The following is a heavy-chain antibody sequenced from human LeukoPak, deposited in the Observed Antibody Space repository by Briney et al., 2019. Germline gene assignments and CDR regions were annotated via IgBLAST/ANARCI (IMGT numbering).Heavy chain of an antibody. J-gene: IGHJ4*02. D-gene: IGHD5-24*01. CDR1: GFTFSSYG. Sequence: GGSLRLSCAASGFTFSSYGMHWVRQAPGKGLEWVAVISYDGSNKYYADSVKGRFTISRDNSKNTLYLQMNSLRAEDTAVYYCAKDRSETRLDYWGQGTLVTVSS. CDR2: ISYDGSNK. V-gene: IGHV3-30*18. CDR3: AKDRSETRLDY.